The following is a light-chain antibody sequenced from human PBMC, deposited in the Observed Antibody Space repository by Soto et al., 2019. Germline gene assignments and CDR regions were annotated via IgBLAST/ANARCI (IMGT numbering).Light chain of an antibody. Sequence: EIVLTQSPGNLSLSPGERATLSCRASQSVSSHLAWYQQKRGQAPRLLISGASSRATGIPDRFSGSGSGTDFTITISRLEPEDFAVYYCQQYGSSPGTFGGGTKVEIK. V-gene: IGKV3-20*01. CDR2: GAS. CDR3: QQYGSSPGT. J-gene: IGKJ4*01. CDR1: QSVSSH.